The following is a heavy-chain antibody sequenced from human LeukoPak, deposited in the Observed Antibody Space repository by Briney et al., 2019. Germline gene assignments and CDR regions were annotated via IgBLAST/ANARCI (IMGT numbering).Heavy chain of an antibody. CDR1: GYTFTSSG. D-gene: IGHD4-23*01. CDR3: ARGRGDYGGNSFYFDY. J-gene: IGHJ4*02. Sequence: GASVKVSCKASGYTFTSSGISWVRQAPGQGLEWVGWISAYNGNTNYAQNLQGRVTMTTDTSTNTAYMELRSLRSDDTAVYYCARGRGDYGGNSFYFDYWGQGTLVTVSS. CDR2: ISAYNGNT. V-gene: IGHV1-18*01.